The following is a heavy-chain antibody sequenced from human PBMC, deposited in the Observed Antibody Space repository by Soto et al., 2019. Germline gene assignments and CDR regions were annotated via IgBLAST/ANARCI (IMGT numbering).Heavy chain of an antibody. Sequence: GGSLRLSCAASGFTFSSYAMSWVRQAPGKGLEWVSAISGSGGSTYYADSVKGRFTISRDDSKNTLYLQMNSLRAEDTAVYYCAKDFRPYSSSWYNWFDPWGQGTLVTVSS. CDR3: AKDFRPYSSSWYNWFDP. V-gene: IGHV3-23*01. J-gene: IGHJ5*02. D-gene: IGHD6-13*01. CDR1: GFTFSSYA. CDR2: ISGSGGST.